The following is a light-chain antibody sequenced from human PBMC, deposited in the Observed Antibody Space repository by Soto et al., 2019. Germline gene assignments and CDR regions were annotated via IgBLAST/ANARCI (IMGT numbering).Light chain of an antibody. CDR3: QQSYSTPRT. V-gene: IGKV1-39*01. J-gene: IGKJ1*01. CDR2: AAS. CDR1: QSSSSN. Sequence: DIQMTQSASSLSASVGDRVTITCRASQSSSSNLKWYHQKRGQAPKILIYAASSWQSGVPSRFSDSGSGTDFTLTISSLQPEDFATYYCQQSYSTPRTFGQGTKVEIK.